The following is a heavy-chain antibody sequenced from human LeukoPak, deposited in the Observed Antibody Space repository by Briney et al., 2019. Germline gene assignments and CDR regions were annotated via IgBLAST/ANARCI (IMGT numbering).Heavy chain of an antibody. CDR2: IYYSGNT. CDR1: GGSISSSSYY. J-gene: IGHJ4*02. V-gene: IGHV4-61*05. D-gene: IGHD6-13*01. CDR3: ARRARATAGGDYFDY. Sequence: SETLSLTCTVSGGSISSSSYYWTWIRQPPGKGLEWIGYIYYSGNTNYNPSLKSRVTISLDTSRNQFSLKLSSVTVAGTAVYYCARRARATAGGDYFDYWGQGTLVTVSS.